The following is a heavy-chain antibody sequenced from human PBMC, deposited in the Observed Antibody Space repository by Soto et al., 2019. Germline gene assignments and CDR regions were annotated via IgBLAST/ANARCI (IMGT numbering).Heavy chain of an antibody. CDR3: ARAVYCTTANCWDDFHYYNIDV. J-gene: IGHJ6*02. Sequence: PSETLSLTCTVSGGSISSYRWSLIRQPAGKGLECIWRIFSSGSTSFNPSLESRVAMSVDTPKNHSSLNLSSVTAADTAVYYCARAVYCTTANCWDDFHYYNIDVWGQGTAVTVSS. V-gene: IGHV4-4*07. CDR2: IFSSGST. CDR1: GGSISSYR. D-gene: IGHD2-2*01.